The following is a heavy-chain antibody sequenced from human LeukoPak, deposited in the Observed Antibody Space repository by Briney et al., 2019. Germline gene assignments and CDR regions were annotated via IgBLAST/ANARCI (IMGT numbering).Heavy chain of an antibody. V-gene: IGHV3-23*01. CDR1: GFTFTDYA. J-gene: IGHJ6*04. CDR3: AKGTTDYGSGYGMDV. D-gene: IGHD3-10*01. CDR2: ISGIATGGNT. Sequence: GGSLRLSCATSGFTFTDYAMKWVRQAPGKGLEWVSAISGIATGGNTYYRGSVKGQFNISRDNSKNMLYLEMNSLRAEDTAVYYCAKGTTDYGSGYGMDVWGKGTTVTVSS.